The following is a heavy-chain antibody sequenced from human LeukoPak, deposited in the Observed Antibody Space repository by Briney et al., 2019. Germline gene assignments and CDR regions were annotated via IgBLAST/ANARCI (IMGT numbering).Heavy chain of an antibody. CDR2: LPANESYT. Sequence: PGGSLRLSCVASGFRFNSYGMPWVRQGPGKGLEWVAFLPANESYTAYADSVKGRFTISRDNFKNTLYLQMNSLRSEDMAVYYCAKEEFSHSVGFDYWGQGTLVTVSS. CDR1: GFRFNSYG. CDR3: AKEEFSHSVGFDY. J-gene: IGHJ4*02. D-gene: IGHD3-10*01. V-gene: IGHV3-30*02.